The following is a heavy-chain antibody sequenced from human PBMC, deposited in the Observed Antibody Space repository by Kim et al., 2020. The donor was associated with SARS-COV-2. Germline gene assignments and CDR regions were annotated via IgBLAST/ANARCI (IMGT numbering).Heavy chain of an antibody. CDR1: GFTLSSYS. D-gene: IGHD2-15*01. Sequence: GGSLRLSCAASGFTLSSYSMNWVRQAPGKGLEWVSSISSSNNYIYYADSVKGRFTISRDNAKNSLYLQMNSLRAEDTAVYYCARDRGWWCSDGTCHDAFEMWGQGTMVTVSS. CDR2: ISSSNNYI. V-gene: IGHV3-21*01. J-gene: IGHJ3*02. CDR3: ARDRGWWCSDGTCHDAFEM.